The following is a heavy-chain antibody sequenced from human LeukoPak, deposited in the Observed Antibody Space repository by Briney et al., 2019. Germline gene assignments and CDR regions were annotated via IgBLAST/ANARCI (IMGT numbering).Heavy chain of an antibody. D-gene: IGHD3-10*01. CDR1: GFTFDDYA. CDR2: ISWDGGST. J-gene: IGHJ4*02. V-gene: IGHV3-43D*03. CDR3: AKDSGSVRTLYYFDY. Sequence: GGSLRLSCAASGFTFDDYAMHWVRQAPGKGLEWVSLISWDGGSTYYADSVKGRFTISRDNSKNSLYLQMNSLRAEDTALYYCAKDSGSVRTLYYFDYWGQGTLVTVSS.